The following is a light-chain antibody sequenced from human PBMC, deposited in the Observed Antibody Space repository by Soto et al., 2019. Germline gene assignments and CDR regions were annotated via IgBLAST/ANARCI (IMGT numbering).Light chain of an antibody. V-gene: IGKV2-28*01. Sequence: DIVMTQSPLSLPVTPGEPASISCSSSQSLLQSNGYNYLDWYLQKPVQSPQLLIYFGSYRASGVPDRFSGSGSCTDFTLKIRRVEAEDVGVYSCMQSQQSPPTFGQGTKVEI. J-gene: IGKJ1*01. CDR3: MQSQQSPPT. CDR2: FGS. CDR1: QSLLQSNGYNY.